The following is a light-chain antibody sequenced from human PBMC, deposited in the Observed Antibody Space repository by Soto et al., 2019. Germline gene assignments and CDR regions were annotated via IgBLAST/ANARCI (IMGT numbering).Light chain of an antibody. CDR3: SSYTTNNTRL. Sequence: QSALTQPASVSGSPGQSISISCTGTSSDVGGYNYVSWYKHHPGKAPKLMIFDVTNRPSGVSNRFSGSKSDNTASLTISGLQAEDEADYYCSSYTTNNTRLFGGGTKLTVL. V-gene: IGLV2-14*03. J-gene: IGLJ2*01. CDR1: SSDVGGYNY. CDR2: DVT.